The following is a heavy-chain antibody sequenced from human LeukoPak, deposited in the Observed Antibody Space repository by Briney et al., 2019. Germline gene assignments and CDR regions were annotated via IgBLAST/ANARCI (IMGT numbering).Heavy chain of an antibody. D-gene: IGHD3-10*01. V-gene: IGHV1-2*02. Sequence: GASVKVSCKASGYTFTDYYMHWVRQAPGQGLEWMGWINPNSGVTNYAQKFQGRVTMTRDTSISTAYMELSRLRSDDTAVYYCARDPESYYYGSGSPTDPWGQGTLVTVST. CDR3: ARDPESYYYGSGSPTDP. J-gene: IGHJ5*02. CDR1: GYTFTDYY. CDR2: INPNSGVT.